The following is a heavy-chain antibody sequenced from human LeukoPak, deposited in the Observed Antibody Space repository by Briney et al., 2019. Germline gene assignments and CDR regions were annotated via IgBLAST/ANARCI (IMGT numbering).Heavy chain of an antibody. CDR3: AAYRGAHHKTFDY. Sequence: GGSLRLSCAGSGLTLSRSWMSWVRQAPGKGLQWVANIKEDESEKDYVDSVKGRFTISRDDAKNSLDLQMNSLRVEDTAVYYCAAYRGAHHKTFDYWGWGTLVTVSS. V-gene: IGHV3-7*03. CDR1: GLTLSRSW. D-gene: IGHD1-26*01. J-gene: IGHJ4*02. CDR2: IKEDESEK.